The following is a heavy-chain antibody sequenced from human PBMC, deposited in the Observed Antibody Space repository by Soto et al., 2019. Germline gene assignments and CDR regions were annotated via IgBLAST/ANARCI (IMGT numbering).Heavy chain of an antibody. D-gene: IGHD5-12*01. CDR2: ISAYNGNT. Sequence: ASVKVSCKASGYTFTSYGISWVRQAPGQGLEWMGWISAYNGNTNYAQKLQGRVTMTTDTSTSTAYMELRSLRSDDTAVYYRARAGVATITIFYYGMDVWGQGTTVTVSS. CDR1: GYTFTSYG. CDR3: ARAGVATITIFYYGMDV. J-gene: IGHJ6*02. V-gene: IGHV1-18*04.